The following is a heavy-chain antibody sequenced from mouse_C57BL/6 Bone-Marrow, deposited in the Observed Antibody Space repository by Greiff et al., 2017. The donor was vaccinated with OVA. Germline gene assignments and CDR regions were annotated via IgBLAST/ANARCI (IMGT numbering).Heavy chain of an antibody. CDR2: IDPSDSYT. Sequence: VQLQQSGAELVKPGASVKLSCKASGYTFTSYWMQWVKQRPGQGLEWIGEIDPSDSYTNYNHKFKGKATLSVDTTSSTAYMQRSSLTSEDSAVYYWGRGVDYGSSYVWVAYWGQGTLVTVSA. D-gene: IGHD1-1*01. V-gene: IGHV1-50*01. CDR1: GYTFTSYW. J-gene: IGHJ3*01. CDR3: GRGVDYGSSYVWVAY.